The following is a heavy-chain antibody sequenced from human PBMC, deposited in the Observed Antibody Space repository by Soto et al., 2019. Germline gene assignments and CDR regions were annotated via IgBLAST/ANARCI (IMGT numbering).Heavy chain of an antibody. J-gene: IGHJ4*02. D-gene: IGHD4-17*01. Sequence: EVYLVESGGGVVRPGGSLRLSCAASGFGFDEYGMSWVRQGPGKGLEWVSGINRHGDSTGYADSVKGRFNISRDNAKNSLYLQMNGLRAEDTAFYYCARDHRWGYEYGDYGDSWGQGTLVTVSS. CDR1: GFGFDEYG. CDR3: ARDHRWGYEYGDYGDS. V-gene: IGHV3-20*04. CDR2: INRHGDST.